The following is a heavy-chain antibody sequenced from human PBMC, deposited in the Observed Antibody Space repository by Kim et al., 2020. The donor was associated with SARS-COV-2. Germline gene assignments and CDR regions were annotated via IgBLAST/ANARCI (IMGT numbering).Heavy chain of an antibody. J-gene: IGHJ4*02. CDR1: GYSFTNYW. D-gene: IGHD3-10*01. Sequence: GESLKISCKGSGYSFTNYWINWVRQMPGKGLEWMGRIDPSDSYTNYSPAFQGHVTISADKSITTAYLQWSSLKASDTAMYYCARRGESYYGSGSYSPFDYWGQGTLVTVSS. CDR3: ARRGESYYGSGSYSPFDY. V-gene: IGHV5-10-1*01. CDR2: IDPSDSYT.